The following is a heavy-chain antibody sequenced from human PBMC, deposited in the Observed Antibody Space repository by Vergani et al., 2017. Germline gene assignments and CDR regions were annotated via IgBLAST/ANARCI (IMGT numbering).Heavy chain of an antibody. Sequence: QVQLVQSGAEVKKPGSSVKVSCKASGGTFSSYAISWVRQAPGQGLEWMGRIIPILGTANYAQKFQGRVTITADESTSTAYMELSSLRSEDTAVYYCARVNYYDRSGYDRGSGYMDVWGKGTTVTVSS. CDR3: ARVNYYDRSGYDRGSGYMDV. V-gene: IGHV1-69*11. CDR1: GGTFSSYA. D-gene: IGHD3-22*01. J-gene: IGHJ6*03. CDR2: IIPILGTA.